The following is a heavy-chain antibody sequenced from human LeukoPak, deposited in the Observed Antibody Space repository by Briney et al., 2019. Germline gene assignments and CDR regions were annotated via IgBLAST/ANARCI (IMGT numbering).Heavy chain of an antibody. Sequence: RESLEIFCKGSGYSLSSFWIGWGRHMAGEGLEWVGVIYSCGSDTRYSPSFQGQATISADKSISTAYLQWSSLKASDTAMYYCARHRGDDYGDYGPGDYYYYMDVWGKGTTVTVSS. V-gene: IGHV5-51*01. CDR2: IYSCGSDT. CDR3: ARHRGDDYGDYGPGDYYYYMDV. D-gene: IGHD4-17*01. CDR1: GYSLSSFW. J-gene: IGHJ6*03.